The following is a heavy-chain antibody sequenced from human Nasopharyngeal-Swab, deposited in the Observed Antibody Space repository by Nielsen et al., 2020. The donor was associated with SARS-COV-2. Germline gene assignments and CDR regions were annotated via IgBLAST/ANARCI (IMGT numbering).Heavy chain of an antibody. V-gene: IGHV3-21*01. CDR2: ISSSSSYI. J-gene: IGHJ3*02. Sequence: GESLKISCAASGFTFSSYSMNWVRQAPGKGLEWVSSISSSSSYIYYADSVKGRFTISRDNAKNSLYLQMNSLRVEDTAVYYCARDSYYYDSSGMGPCAFDIWGQGTMVTVSS. D-gene: IGHD3-22*01. CDR1: GFTFSSYS. CDR3: ARDSYYYDSSGMGPCAFDI.